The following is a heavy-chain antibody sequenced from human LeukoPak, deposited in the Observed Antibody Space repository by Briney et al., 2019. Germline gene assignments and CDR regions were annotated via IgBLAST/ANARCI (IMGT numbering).Heavy chain of an antibody. CDR3: ARVGVKGAITYYYYMDV. CDR2: IYYSGSS. D-gene: IGHD1-26*01. V-gene: IGHV4-39*01. J-gene: IGHJ6*03. CDR1: GGSISSSSSY. Sequence: SETLSLTCSVSGGSISSSSSYWGWIRQPPGKGLEWIGSIYYSGSSFDNPALKSRVTISVDTSKNQFSLKLSSVTAADTAVYYCARVGVKGAITYYYYMDVWGKGTTVIVSS.